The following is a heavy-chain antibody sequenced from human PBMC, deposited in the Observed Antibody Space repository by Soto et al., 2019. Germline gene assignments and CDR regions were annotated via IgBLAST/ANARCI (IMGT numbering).Heavy chain of an antibody. Sequence: GGSLRLSCAASGFTFSSYAMHWVRQAPGKGLEWVAVISYDGSNKYYADSVKGRFTISRDNSKNTLYLQMNSLRAEDTAVYYCARVMGIAVAGSFDYWGQGTLVTVSS. CDR2: ISYDGSNK. CDR3: ARVMGIAVAGSFDY. CDR1: GFTFSSYA. V-gene: IGHV3-30-3*01. D-gene: IGHD6-19*01. J-gene: IGHJ4*02.